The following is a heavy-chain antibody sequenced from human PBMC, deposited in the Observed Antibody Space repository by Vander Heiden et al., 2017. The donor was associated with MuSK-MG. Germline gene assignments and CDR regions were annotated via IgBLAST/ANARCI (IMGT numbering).Heavy chain of an antibody. J-gene: IGHJ3*02. CDR3: ARGRRVGALDAFDI. V-gene: IGHV1-8*03. Sequence: QVQLVQSGAEVKKPGASVKVSCKASGYTFTSYDINWVRQATGQGLEWMGYAQKVQGRVTITRNTSISTAYMELSSLRSEDTAVYYCARGRRVGALDAFDIWGQGTMVTVSS. CDR1: GYTFTSYD. D-gene: IGHD1-26*01.